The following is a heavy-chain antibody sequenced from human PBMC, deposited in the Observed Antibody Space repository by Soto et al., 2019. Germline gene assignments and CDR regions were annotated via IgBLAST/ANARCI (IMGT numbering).Heavy chain of an antibody. Sequence: SVKVSCEVSGYTLTELSMHWVRQAPGQGLEWMGWINPDNGVPNYAQKFQGRVTLSRDTSINTAYMELSRLTSDDTAMYYCARTDYLFSTLTYYFDYWGQGTLVTVSS. D-gene: IGHD3-16*01. CDR1: GYTLTELS. CDR2: INPDNGVP. CDR3: ARTDYLFSTLTYYFDY. V-gene: IGHV1-2*02. J-gene: IGHJ4*02.